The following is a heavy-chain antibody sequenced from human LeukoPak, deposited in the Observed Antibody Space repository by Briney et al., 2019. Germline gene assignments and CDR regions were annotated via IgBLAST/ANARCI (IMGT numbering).Heavy chain of an antibody. CDR2: NYHSGST. D-gene: IGHD6-6*01. CDR1: GYSISSGYY. J-gene: IGHJ4*02. CDR3: ARIEYNFDY. V-gene: IGHV4-38-2*01. Sequence: KPSETLSFTCAVSGYSISSGYYWGWIRQPPGKGLERIGSNYHSGSTYYNPSLKSRVTISVDTSKNQFSLKLSSVTAADTAVYYCARIEYNFDYWGQGTLVTVSS.